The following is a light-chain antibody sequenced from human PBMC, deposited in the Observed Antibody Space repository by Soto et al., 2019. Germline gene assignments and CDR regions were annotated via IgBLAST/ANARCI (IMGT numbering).Light chain of an antibody. Sequence: EIVLTQSPGTLSLSPGERATLSCRASQNVGSRYLAWYQQKPGQAPRPLIYGTSNRATGIPDRFSGSGSGTDFSLTISSLEPGDLAVYYCQQYGRSPRTFGQGTKVEIK. CDR1: QNVGSRY. J-gene: IGKJ1*01. CDR3: QQYGRSPRT. V-gene: IGKV3-20*01. CDR2: GTS.